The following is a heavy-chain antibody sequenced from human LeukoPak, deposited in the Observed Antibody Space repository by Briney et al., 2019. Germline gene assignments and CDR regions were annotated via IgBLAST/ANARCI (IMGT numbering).Heavy chain of an antibody. J-gene: IGHJ4*02. CDR1: GFTFSSYA. CDR3: GFEYSSSSVYFDY. D-gene: IGHD6-6*01. V-gene: IGHV3-23*01. CDR2: ISGSGGST. Sequence: GASLRLSCAASGFTFSSYAMSWVRQAPGKGLEWVSVISGSGGSTYYADSVKGRFTISRDNSKITLYLQMNSLRAEDTAVYYCGFEYSSSSVYFDYWGQGTLVTVSS.